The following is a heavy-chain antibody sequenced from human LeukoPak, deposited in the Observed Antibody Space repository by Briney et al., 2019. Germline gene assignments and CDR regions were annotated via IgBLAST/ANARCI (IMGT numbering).Heavy chain of an antibody. D-gene: IGHD3-22*01. V-gene: IGHV3-23*01. CDR3: AEEGPYDSSGYYHDAFDI. Sequence: GGSLRLSCAASGFTFSSYAMSWVRQAPGKGLEWVSAISGSGGSTYYADSVKGRFTISRDNSKNTLYLQMNSLGAEDTAVYYCAEEGPYDSSGYYHDAFDIWGQGTMVTVSS. CDR1: GFTFSSYA. CDR2: ISGSGGST. J-gene: IGHJ3*02.